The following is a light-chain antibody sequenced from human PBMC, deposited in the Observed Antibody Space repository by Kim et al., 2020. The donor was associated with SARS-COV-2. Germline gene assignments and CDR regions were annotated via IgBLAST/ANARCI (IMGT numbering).Light chain of an antibody. CDR1: SSDVGGYNY. Sequence: SITSSCPGTSSDVGGYNYVSLYQQHPGKAPKLMIYDVSKRPSGVSNRFSGSKSGNTASLTISGLQAEDEADYYCSSYTSSSTFDWVFGGGTQLTVL. CDR2: DVS. V-gene: IGLV2-14*04. J-gene: IGLJ3*02. CDR3: SSYTSSSTFDWV.